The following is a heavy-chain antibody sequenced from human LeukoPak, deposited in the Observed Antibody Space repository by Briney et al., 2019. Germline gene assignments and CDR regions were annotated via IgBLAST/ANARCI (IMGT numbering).Heavy chain of an antibody. CDR1: GFTFSSYG. CDR3: AKGDDSTPWY. CDR2: IRYDGSNK. V-gene: IGHV3-30*02. J-gene: IGHJ4*02. Sequence: GGSLRLSCAASGFTFSSYGMHWVRQAPGKGLEWVAFIRYDGSNKYYADPVKGRFTISRDNSKNTLYLQMNSLRAEDTAVYYCAKGDDSTPWYWGQGTLVTVSS. D-gene: IGHD3-22*01.